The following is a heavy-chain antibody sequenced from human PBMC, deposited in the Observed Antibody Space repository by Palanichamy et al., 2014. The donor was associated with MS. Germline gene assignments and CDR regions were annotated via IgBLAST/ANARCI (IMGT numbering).Heavy chain of an antibody. Sequence: QVQLHQWGAGLLKPSETLSLTCPVYGGSFSIYYWTWIRQPPGKGLEWIGDINHEGGTHSNPSLRSRVTISVDTSKKQVSLRLSSVTAADTAVYYCARGRGDHETAYYYYGMDVWGQGTTVTVSS. D-gene: IGHD3-16*01. J-gene: IGHJ6*02. CDR2: INHEGGT. V-gene: IGHV4-34*01. CDR1: GGSFSIYY. CDR3: ARGRGDHETAYYYYGMDV.